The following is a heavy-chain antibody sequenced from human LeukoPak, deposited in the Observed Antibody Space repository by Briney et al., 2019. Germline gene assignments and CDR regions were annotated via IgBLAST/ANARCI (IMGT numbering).Heavy chain of an antibody. CDR1: GGSFSGYY. CDR2: INHSGST. D-gene: IGHD1-1*01. CDR3: ARVAVTSYNPYTNFDY. V-gene: IGHV4-34*01. J-gene: IGHJ4*02. Sequence: SETLSLTCAVYGGSFSGYYWSWIRQPPGKGLEWIGEINHSGSTNYNPSLKSRVTISVDTSKNQFSLKLSPVTAADTAVYYCARVAVTSYNPYTNFDYWGQGTLVTVSS.